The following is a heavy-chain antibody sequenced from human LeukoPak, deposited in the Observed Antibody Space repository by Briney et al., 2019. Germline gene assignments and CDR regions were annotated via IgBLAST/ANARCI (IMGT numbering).Heavy chain of an antibody. CDR3: TSDPRIGRYFDY. D-gene: IGHD1-26*01. Sequence: GGSLRLSCTASGFTFNNAWMNWVRQVPGKGLEWVGRVKSKADGGTTDYAAPVEARFTISRDDSENTLYLQMNSLKTEDTTVYYCTSDPRIGRYFDYWGQGTLVTVSS. CDR2: VKSKADGGTT. CDR1: GFTFNNAW. J-gene: IGHJ4*02. V-gene: IGHV3-15*01.